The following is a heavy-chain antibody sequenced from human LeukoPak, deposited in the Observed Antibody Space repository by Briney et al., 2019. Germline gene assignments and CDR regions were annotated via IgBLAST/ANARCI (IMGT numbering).Heavy chain of an antibody. CDR1: GFTFSSYA. Sequence: GGSLRLSCAASGFTFSSYAMHWVRQAPGKGLEWVAVISYDGSNKYYADSVKGRFTISRDNSKSTLYLQMNSLRAEDTAVYYCARDVTGSGSYSLDYWGQGTLVTVSS. CDR3: ARDVTGSGSYSLDY. CDR2: ISYDGSNK. V-gene: IGHV3-30-3*01. D-gene: IGHD3-10*01. J-gene: IGHJ4*02.